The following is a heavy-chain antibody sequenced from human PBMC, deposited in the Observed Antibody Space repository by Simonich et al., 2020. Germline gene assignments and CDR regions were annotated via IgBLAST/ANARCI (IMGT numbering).Heavy chain of an antibody. D-gene: IGHD3-3*01. CDR2: IRAYHGNT. J-gene: IGHJ6*02. V-gene: IGHV1-18*01. CDR1: GYTFTSYG. Sequence: QVQLVQSGAEVKKPGASVKVSCKASGYTFTSYGISWVRQAPGQGLEWMGGIRAYHGNTNYAQKLQGGVTMTTDTSTSPAYRELRSLRSDDTAVYYCARDSPGSVWSGYYYYGMDVWGQGTTVTVSS. CDR3: ARDSPGSVWSGYYYYGMDV.